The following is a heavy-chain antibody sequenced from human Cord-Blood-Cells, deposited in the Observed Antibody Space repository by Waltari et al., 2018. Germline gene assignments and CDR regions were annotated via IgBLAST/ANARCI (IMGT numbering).Heavy chain of an antibody. CDR3: AHRLTIFGVVTHDAFDI. D-gene: IGHD3-3*01. V-gene: IGHV2-5*02. J-gene: IGHJ3*02. Sequence: QITLKESGPTLVKPTQTLTLTCTFSGFSLSTSGVCVGWIRQPPGKALEWLALIYWDDDKRYSPSLKSRLTITKDTSKNQVVLTMTNMDPVDTATYYCAHRLTIFGVVTHDAFDIWGQGTMVTVSS. CDR1: GFSLSTSGVC. CDR2: IYWDDDK.